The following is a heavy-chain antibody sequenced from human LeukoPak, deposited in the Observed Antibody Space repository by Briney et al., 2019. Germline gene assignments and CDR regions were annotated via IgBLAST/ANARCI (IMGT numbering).Heavy chain of an antibody. CDR2: IIPIFGTA. CDR3: ARSLYSNYDRRHFDY. D-gene: IGHD4-11*01. Sequence: RASVKVSCKASGGTFSSYAISWVRQAPGQGLEWMGGIIPIFGTANYAQKFQGRVTITAGESTSTAYMELSSLRSEDAAVYYCARSLYSNYDRRHFDYWGQGTLVTVSS. CDR1: GGTFSSYA. V-gene: IGHV1-69*13. J-gene: IGHJ4*02.